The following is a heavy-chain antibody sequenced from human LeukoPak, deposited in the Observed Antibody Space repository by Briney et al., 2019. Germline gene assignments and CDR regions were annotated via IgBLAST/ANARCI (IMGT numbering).Heavy chain of an antibody. D-gene: IGHD6-19*01. CDR2: INPRGVST. Sequence: ASVKVSCKASGNTFTGYYMHWVRQAPGQGLEWMGIINPRGVSTSYAQRFQGRVTMTGDTSTSTVYMELSSLRSEDTAVYYCARDFTVDGTGGFDYWGQGTLVTVSS. J-gene: IGHJ4*02. CDR3: ARDFTVDGTGGFDY. CDR1: GNTFTGYY. V-gene: IGHV1-46*01.